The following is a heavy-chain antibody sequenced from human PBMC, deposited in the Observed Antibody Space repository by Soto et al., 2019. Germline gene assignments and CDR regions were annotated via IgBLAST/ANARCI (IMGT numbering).Heavy chain of an antibody. Sequence: SGPTLVNPTETLTLTCTVSGFSLSNARMGVSWIRQPPGKALEWLAHIFSNDEKSYSTSLKSRLTISKDTSKSQVVLTMTNMDPVDTATYYCARENYDILTGYPHLDYWGQGTLVTVS. CDR2: IFSNDEK. CDR3: ARENYDILTGYPHLDY. D-gene: IGHD3-9*01. CDR1: GFSLSNARMG. J-gene: IGHJ4*02. V-gene: IGHV2-26*01.